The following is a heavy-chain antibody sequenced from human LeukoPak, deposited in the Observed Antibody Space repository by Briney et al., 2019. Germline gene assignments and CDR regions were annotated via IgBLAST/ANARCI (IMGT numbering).Heavy chain of an antibody. CDR1: GFTFSSYS. V-gene: IGHV3-48*04. Sequence: GGSLRLSCAASGFTFSSYSMNWVRQAPGKGPGKGLEWVSHISSSSSTIYYADSVKGRFTISRDNAKNSLYLQMNSLRAEDTAVYYCARDPVSFADRPLRGAWFDPGGKGPLVPVPS. J-gene: IGHJ5*02. CDR3: ARDPVSFADRPLRGAWFDP. CDR2: ISSSSSTI. D-gene: IGHD3-10*01.